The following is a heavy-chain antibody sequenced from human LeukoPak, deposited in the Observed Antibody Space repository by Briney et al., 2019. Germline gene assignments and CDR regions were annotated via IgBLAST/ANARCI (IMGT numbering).Heavy chain of an antibody. V-gene: IGHV4-59*01. CDR2: VFYTGTN. CDR3: ARGITVTTTSDHLDF. Sequence: SETRSLTCTVSGDSLSGYYWNWIRQPPGKGLEWIGHVFYTGTNKYHPSLKSRIAILVDTSRNQFSLKLRSVTTADTAVYYCARGITVTTTSDHLDFWGQGILVTVPS. CDR1: GDSLSGYY. J-gene: IGHJ4*02. D-gene: IGHD4-17*01.